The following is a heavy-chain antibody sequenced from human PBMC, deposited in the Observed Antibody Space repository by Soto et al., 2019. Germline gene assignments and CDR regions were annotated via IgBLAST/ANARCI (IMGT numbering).Heavy chain of an antibody. J-gene: IGHJ4*02. D-gene: IGHD4-17*01. CDR2: IYHSGIT. Sequence: QLQLQESGSGLVKPSQTLSLTCAVSGGSISSGSYSWSWIRQPPGKGLEWIGYIYHSGITYYKPSLKSRVTISVERSKNKFPLKLSSLTAADTAVYYCARSHTRVTSYDYWGQGTLVTFSS. CDR1: GGSISSGSYS. V-gene: IGHV4-30-2*01. CDR3: ARSHTRVTSYDY.